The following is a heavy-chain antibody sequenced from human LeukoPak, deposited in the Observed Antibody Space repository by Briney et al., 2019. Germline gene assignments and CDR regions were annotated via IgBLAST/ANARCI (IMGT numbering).Heavy chain of an antibody. CDR1: GLTFSNFP. J-gene: IGHJ4*02. Sequence: GGSLRLSCAASGLTFSNFPMHWVRQAPGKGLEWVALIQDDGATTNYADSVRGRFTISRDNSKSTVYLQMNSLKPDDTAVYYCATQSITLVVGISPCDYLGQGTLVTVSS. CDR2: IQDDGATT. CDR3: ATQSITLVVGISPCDY. V-gene: IGHV3-30*02. D-gene: IGHD3-22*01.